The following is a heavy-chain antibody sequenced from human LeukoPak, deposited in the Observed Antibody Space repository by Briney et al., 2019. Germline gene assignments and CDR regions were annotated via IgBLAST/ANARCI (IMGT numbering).Heavy chain of an antibody. J-gene: IGHJ3*02. Sequence: GGSLRLSCAASGFTFSNYDMHWVRQTTGKGLEWVSAIGTADDTYYPGSVKGRFTISREDAKNSLYLQMNSLGAGDTAVYYCARGGANAFDIWGQGTMVTVSS. V-gene: IGHV3-13*01. CDR3: ARGGANAFDI. CDR1: GFTFSNYD. D-gene: IGHD3-16*01. CDR2: IGTADDT.